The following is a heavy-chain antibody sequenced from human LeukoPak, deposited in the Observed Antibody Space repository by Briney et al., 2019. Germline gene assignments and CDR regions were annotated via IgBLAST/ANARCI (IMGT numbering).Heavy chain of an antibody. CDR1: GYTFTSYY. CDR3: ARGVSSRSRDYYYGMDV. V-gene: IGHV1-46*01. D-gene: IGHD6-13*01. CDR2: INPSGGTT. Sequence: GTSVKVSCKASGYTFTSYYMHWVRQAPGQGLEWVGIINPSGGTTIYAQKLQGRVTMTRDMSTSTVNMELSSLRSEDTAVYYCARGVSSRSRDYYYGMDVWGQGTTVTVSS. J-gene: IGHJ6*02.